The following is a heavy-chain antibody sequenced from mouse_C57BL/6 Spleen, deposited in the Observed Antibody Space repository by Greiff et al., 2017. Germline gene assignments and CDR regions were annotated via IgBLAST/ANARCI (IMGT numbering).Heavy chain of an antibody. V-gene: IGHV1-55*01. CDR3: ARPQLGRDYFDD. CDR1: GYTFTSYW. CDR2: IYPGSGST. J-gene: IGHJ2*01. Sequence: VKLQQPGAELVKPGASVKMSCKASGYTFTSYWITWVKQRPGQGLEWIGDIYPGSGSTNYNEKFKSKATLTVDTSSSTAYMQRSSLTSEDSAVYYCARPQLGRDYFDDWGQGATLTVSS. D-gene: IGHD4-1*02.